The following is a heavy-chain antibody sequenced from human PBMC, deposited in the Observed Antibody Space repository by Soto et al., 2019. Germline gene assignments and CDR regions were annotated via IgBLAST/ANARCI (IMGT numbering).Heavy chain of an antibody. CDR1: GGSISSGGYS. CDR2: IYHSGST. D-gene: IGHD2-2*02. J-gene: IGHJ5*02. V-gene: IGHV4-30-2*01. Sequence: PSETLSLTCAVSGGSISSGGYSWSWIRQPPGKGLEWIRYIYHSGSTYYNPSLKSRVTISVDRSKNQFSLKLSSVTAADTAVYYCARVEYCSSTSCYSGWFDPWGQGTLVTVSS. CDR3: ARVEYCSSTSCYSGWFDP.